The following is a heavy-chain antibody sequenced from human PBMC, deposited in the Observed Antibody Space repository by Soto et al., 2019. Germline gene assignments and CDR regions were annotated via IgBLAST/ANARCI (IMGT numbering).Heavy chain of an antibody. J-gene: IGHJ6*02. Sequence: PSETLSLTCTVSGGSISSYYWSWIRQPPGKGLEWIGYIYYSGSTNYNPSLKSRVTISVDTSKNQFSLKLSSVTAADTAVYYCARDRPFWSGYSDYYYYGMDVWGQGTTVTVSS. CDR3: ARDRPFWSGYSDYYYYGMDV. CDR2: IYYSGST. CDR1: GGSISSYY. V-gene: IGHV4-59*01. D-gene: IGHD3-3*01.